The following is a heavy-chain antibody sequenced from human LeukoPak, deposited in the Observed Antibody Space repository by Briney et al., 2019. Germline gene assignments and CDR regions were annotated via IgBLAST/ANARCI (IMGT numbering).Heavy chain of an antibody. CDR3: ARDRRHDYSDYGGDFQY. CDR1: GFIFGDYY. Sequence: GGSLRLSCAASGFIFGDYYMSWIRQAPGKGLEWVSSISHSGNTIYYSESVKGRFTMSRDNAKNSLYLQMSSLRAEDTAIYFCARDRRHDYSDYGGDFQYWGQGTLVPVSS. V-gene: IGHV3-11*01. CDR2: ISHSGNTI. D-gene: IGHD4-11*01. J-gene: IGHJ4*02.